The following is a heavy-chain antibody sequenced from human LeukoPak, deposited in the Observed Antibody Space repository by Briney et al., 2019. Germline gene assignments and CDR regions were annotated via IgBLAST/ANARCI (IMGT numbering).Heavy chain of an antibody. V-gene: IGHV3-23*01. CDR3: ARRDTSGYYYFDY. Sequence: GGSLRLSCAASGIAFSSNAMSWVRQTPGKGLEWVSSISSSGDVTSYADSVKGRFTISRDRSKNTLYLQMNSLRAEDTAVYYCARRDTSGYYYFDYWGQGTLVTVSS. CDR2: ISSSGDVT. J-gene: IGHJ4*02. D-gene: IGHD3-22*01. CDR1: GIAFSSNA.